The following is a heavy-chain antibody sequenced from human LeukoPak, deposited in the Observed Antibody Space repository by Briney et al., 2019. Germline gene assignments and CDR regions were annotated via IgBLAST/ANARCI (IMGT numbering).Heavy chain of an antibody. J-gene: IGHJ4*02. D-gene: IGHD2-21*01. CDR2: IRRRTDGETT. V-gene: IGHV3-15*01. Sequence: GGSLRLSCAASGFTFSNVWMSWVRQVPGKGLEWVGRIRRRTDGETTDHAAPVKGRFTISRDDSKNTLYLQMNSLKTEDTAVYYCVTDLVIKGYFDYWGQGALVTVSS. CDR1: GFTFSNVW. CDR3: VTDLVIKGYFDY.